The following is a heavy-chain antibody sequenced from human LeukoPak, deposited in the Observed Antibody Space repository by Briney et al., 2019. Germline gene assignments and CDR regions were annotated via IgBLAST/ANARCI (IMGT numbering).Heavy chain of an antibody. CDR2: ISGNGGRT. D-gene: IGHD6-19*01. CDR1: GFTFSTYV. V-gene: IGHV3-23*01. J-gene: IGHJ3*02. Sequence: GGSLRLSCAGSGFTFSTYVMNWVRQAPGEGLEWVSAISGNGGRTYYANSLMGRIPISRDNSKNTLHLQMNSLRAEDTAVYYCAREGIAVAGIRAFDIWGQGTMVTVSS. CDR3: AREGIAVAGIRAFDI.